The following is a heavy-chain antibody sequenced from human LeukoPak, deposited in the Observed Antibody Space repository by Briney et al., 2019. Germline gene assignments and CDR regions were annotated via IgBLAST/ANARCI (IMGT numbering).Heavy chain of an antibody. V-gene: IGHV3-23*01. CDR2: ISANGADT. CDR1: GFTFSSYS. D-gene: IGHD6-19*01. Sequence: GGSLRLSCAASGFTFSSYSMNWVRQAPGKGLEWVSLISANGADTYYTDSVKGRFTISRDDSKNTLYLQMNSLRAEDTAVYYCARDQSSGFFDYWGQGTLVTVSS. J-gene: IGHJ4*02. CDR3: ARDQSSGFFDY.